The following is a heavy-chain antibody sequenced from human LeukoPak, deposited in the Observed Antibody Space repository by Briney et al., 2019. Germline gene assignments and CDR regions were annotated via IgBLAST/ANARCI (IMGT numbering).Heavy chain of an antibody. CDR1: GFTFSSYW. CDR3: ARDPGVVAFHYLDY. Sequence: GGSLRLSCAASGFTFSSYWMHWVRQTPGKGLVWVSRINSDGSSTSYADSVKGRFTISRDNSKNTVYLQMNNLRADDTAVYYCARDPGVVAFHYLDYWGQGTLVTVSS. D-gene: IGHD3-3*01. CDR2: INSDGSST. V-gene: IGHV3-74*01. J-gene: IGHJ4*02.